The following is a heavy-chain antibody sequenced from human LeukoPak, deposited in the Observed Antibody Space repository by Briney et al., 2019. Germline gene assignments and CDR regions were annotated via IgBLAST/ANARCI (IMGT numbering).Heavy chain of an antibody. Sequence: SETLSLTCAVYGGSFSGYYWSWIRQPPGKGLEWIGEINHSGSTNYNPSLKSRVTISVDTSKNQFSLKLSSVTAADTAVYYCARARLYYDFWSGYHRVFDYWGQGTLVTISS. J-gene: IGHJ4*02. CDR3: ARARLYYDFWSGYHRVFDY. CDR1: GGSFSGYY. V-gene: IGHV4-34*01. D-gene: IGHD3-3*01. CDR2: INHSGST.